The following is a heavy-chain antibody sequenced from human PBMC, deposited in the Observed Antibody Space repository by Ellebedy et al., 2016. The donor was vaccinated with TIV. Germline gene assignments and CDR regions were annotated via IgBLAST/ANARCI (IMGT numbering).Heavy chain of an antibody. Sequence: GESLKISXAASGFTFSSYSMNWVRQAPGKGLEWVSYISSSSSTIYYADSVKGRFTISRDNAKNSLYLQMNSLRAEDTAVYYCAKRGGGNWFNPWGQGTLVTVSS. CDR3: AKRGGGNWFNP. CDR2: ISSSSSTI. J-gene: IGHJ5*02. CDR1: GFTFSSYS. V-gene: IGHV3-48*04. D-gene: IGHD3-16*01.